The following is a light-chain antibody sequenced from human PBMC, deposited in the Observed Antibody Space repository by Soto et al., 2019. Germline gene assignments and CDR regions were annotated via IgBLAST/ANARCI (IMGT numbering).Light chain of an antibody. J-gene: IGLJ3*02. CDR1: SSDVGGYNY. CDR2: EVT. CDR3: SYFTSSSTWV. Sequence: QSVLTQPASVSGSPGQSITISCTGTSSDVGGYNYVSWYQHHPGKAPKLMIYEVTNRPSGVSNRFSGSKSGNTASLTISGLQAEDEADYYCSYFTSSSTWVFGGGTKLTVL. V-gene: IGLV2-14*01.